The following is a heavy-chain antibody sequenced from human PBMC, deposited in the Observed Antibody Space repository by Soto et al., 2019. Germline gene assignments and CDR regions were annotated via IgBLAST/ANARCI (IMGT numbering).Heavy chain of an antibody. J-gene: IGHJ3*02. V-gene: IGHV1-69*01. Sequence: QVQLVQSGAEVKKPGSSVKVSCKASGGTFSSYAISWVRQAPGQGLEWMGGIIPIFGTANYAQKFKGRVTITADGSRSKAAMKLTSRRSEDTAVYYCGSEVVPAAMGDAFDIWGKGTMVTLSS. D-gene: IGHD2-2*01. CDR1: GGTFSSYA. CDR2: IIPIFGTA. CDR3: GSEVVPAAMGDAFDI.